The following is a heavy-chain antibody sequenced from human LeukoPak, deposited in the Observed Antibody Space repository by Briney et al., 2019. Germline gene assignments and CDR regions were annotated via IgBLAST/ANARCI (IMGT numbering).Heavy chain of an antibody. Sequence: GRSLRLSCAASGFTFSSYGMHWVSQAPGKGLEWVAIIWYDGSNKYYADSVKGRFTISRDNSKNTLYLQMNSLRAEDTAVYYCTTDLLRWYGEPPEYFQHWGQGTLVTVSS. J-gene: IGHJ1*01. CDR3: TTDLLRWYGEPPEYFQH. CDR1: GFTFSSYG. CDR2: IWYDGSNK. V-gene: IGHV3-33*01. D-gene: IGHD4-17*01.